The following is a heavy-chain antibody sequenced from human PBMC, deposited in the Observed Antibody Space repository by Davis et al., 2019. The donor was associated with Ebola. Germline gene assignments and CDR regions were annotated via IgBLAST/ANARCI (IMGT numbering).Heavy chain of an antibody. J-gene: IGHJ6*02. Sequence: GGSLRLSCAASKFTFTSYAMHWVRHAPGKGLEWVAVISYDGSNKYYADSVKGRFTISRDNSENTLYLQMNSLRAEDTSVYYCAREGSNYYDSSGYLAHYYYYGMDVWGQGTTVTVSS. CDR2: ISYDGSNK. CDR3: AREGSNYYDSSGYLAHYYYYGMDV. V-gene: IGHV3-30-3*01. CDR1: KFTFTSYA. D-gene: IGHD3-22*01.